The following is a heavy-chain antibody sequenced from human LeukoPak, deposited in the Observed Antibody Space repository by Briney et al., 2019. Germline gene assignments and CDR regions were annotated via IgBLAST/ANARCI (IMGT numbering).Heavy chain of an antibody. CDR1: GFTFSSYV. Sequence: GGSLRLSCAASGFTFSSYVMHWVRQAPGKGLEWVAVISYDGSNKYYADSVKGRFTISRDNSKNTLYLQMNSLRAEDTAVYYCDLPGKDYWGQGTLVTVSS. V-gene: IGHV3-30*04. J-gene: IGHJ4*02. CDR3: DLPGKDY. CDR2: ISYDGSNK.